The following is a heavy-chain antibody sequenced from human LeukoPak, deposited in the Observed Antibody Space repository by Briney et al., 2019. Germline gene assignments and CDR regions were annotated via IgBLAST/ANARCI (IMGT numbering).Heavy chain of an antibody. Sequence: PGGSLRLSCAASAFTFSSYAMSWVRQAPGKGLEWVSVIYSGGSTYYADSVKGRFTISRDNSKNTLYLQMNSLRAEDTAVYYCARIGGGYYFDYWGQGTLVTVSS. J-gene: IGHJ4*02. CDR3: ARIGGGYYFDY. V-gene: IGHV3-53*01. CDR2: IYSGGST. CDR1: AFTFSSYA. D-gene: IGHD3-16*01.